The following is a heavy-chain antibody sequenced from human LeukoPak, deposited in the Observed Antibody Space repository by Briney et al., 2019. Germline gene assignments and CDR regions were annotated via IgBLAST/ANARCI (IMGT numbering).Heavy chain of an antibody. V-gene: IGHV3-21*01. Sequence: GGSLRLSCAASGFTFSSYSMNWVRQAPGKGLEWVSSISSSSSYIYYADSVKGRFTISRDNAKNSLYLQMNSLRAEDTAVYYCARVRRGRSAPLDRFDPWGQGTLVTVSS. CDR1: GFTFSSYS. CDR3: ARVRRGRSAPLDRFDP. J-gene: IGHJ5*02. D-gene: IGHD3-10*01. CDR2: ISSSSSYI.